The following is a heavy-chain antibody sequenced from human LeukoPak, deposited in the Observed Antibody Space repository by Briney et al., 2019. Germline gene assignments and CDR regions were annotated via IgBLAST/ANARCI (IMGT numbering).Heavy chain of an antibody. Sequence: GGSLRLSCAASGFTFSTYAMSWVRQAPGKGLEWVSDISDSGSNTYYADSVKGRFTISRDNSKNTLYLQMSSLRAEDTAVYFCAKIRGYSYGYGDYWGQGTLVTVSS. J-gene: IGHJ4*02. CDR2: ISDSGSNT. CDR1: GFTFSTYA. CDR3: AKIRGYSYGYGDY. V-gene: IGHV3-23*01. D-gene: IGHD5-18*01.